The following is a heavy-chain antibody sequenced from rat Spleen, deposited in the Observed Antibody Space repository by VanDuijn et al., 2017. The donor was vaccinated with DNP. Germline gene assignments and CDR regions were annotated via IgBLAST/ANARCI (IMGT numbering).Heavy chain of an antibody. Sequence: EVQLVASGGGLVQPGNSLKLSCAASGFTFSDYAMAWVRQSLRKGLEWVAVIIYDGSNTHYRDSVKGRFTISRENAKSTLYLQMDSLRSEDTATYYCATSRDGFAYWGQGTLVTVSS. V-gene: IGHV5S10*01. CDR1: GFTFSDYA. CDR2: IIYDGSNT. CDR3: ATSRDGFAY. J-gene: IGHJ3*01.